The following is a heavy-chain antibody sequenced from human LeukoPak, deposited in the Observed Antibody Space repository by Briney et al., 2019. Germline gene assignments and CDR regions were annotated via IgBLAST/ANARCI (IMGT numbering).Heavy chain of an antibody. J-gene: IGHJ6*02. D-gene: IGHD3-9*01. V-gene: IGHV3-33*01. CDR2: IWYDGSNK. CDR3: ARDHPLFDWPGMDV. Sequence: GGSLRLSCAASGFTFSSYGMHWVRQAPGKGLEWVAVIWYDGSNKYYADSVKGRFTISRDNSKNTLYLQMNSLRAEDTAVYYCARDHPLFDWPGMDVWGQGTTVTVSS. CDR1: GFTFSSYG.